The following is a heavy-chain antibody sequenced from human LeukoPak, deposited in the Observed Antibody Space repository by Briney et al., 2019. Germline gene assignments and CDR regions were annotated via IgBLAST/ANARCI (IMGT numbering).Heavy chain of an antibody. CDR2: INPSSGDI. D-gene: IGHD3-3*01. V-gene: IGHV1-2*02. J-gene: IGHJ4*02. Sequence: ASVKVSCKTSGYTFTDYYIHWVRQAPGQGLEWMGWINPSSGDINYAQKFQGRVTMTRDTSISTAYMELSRLRSDATAVYYCAGGGGTVFGVINDWGPGTLVPVSP. CDR3: AGGGGTVFGVIND. CDR1: GYTFTDYY.